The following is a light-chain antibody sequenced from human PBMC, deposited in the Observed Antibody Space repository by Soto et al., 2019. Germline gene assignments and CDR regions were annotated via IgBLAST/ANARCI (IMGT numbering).Light chain of an antibody. Sequence: QSVLTQPPSVSGAPGXRXTISCTGSSSNIGTNYVHWYQQLPGTAPKLLIYGNNNRPSGVPDRFSGSRSSTSASLAITGLQADDEADYYCQSYDTSLSAVIFGGGTKLTVL. CDR1: SSNIGTNY. J-gene: IGLJ2*01. CDR3: QSYDTSLSAVI. V-gene: IGLV1-40*01. CDR2: GNN.